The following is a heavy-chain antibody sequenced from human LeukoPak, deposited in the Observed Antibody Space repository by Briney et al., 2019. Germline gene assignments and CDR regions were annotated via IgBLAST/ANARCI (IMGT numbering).Heavy chain of an antibody. CDR3: AAENIAAAGTVGWFDS. Sequence: GSLRLSCAASGFTFSSYAMSWVRQPPGKGLEWIGSIYYSGNTYYSPSLKSRVTMSIDTSRSQFSLRLSSVTAADTAVYYCAAENIAAAGTVGWFDSWGQGTLVAVSS. D-gene: IGHD6-13*01. CDR2: IYYSGNT. V-gene: IGHV4-38-2*01. CDR1: GFTFSSYA. J-gene: IGHJ5*01.